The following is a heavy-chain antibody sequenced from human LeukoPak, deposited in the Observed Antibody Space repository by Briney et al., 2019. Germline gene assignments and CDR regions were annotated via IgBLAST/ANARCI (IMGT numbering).Heavy chain of an antibody. J-gene: IGHJ3*02. CDR3: AKGPPREGTGNAFDI. V-gene: IGHV3-74*01. D-gene: IGHD1-1*01. CDR1: GFTFSIYW. Sequence: PGGSLTLSCAASGFTFSIYWMYWVRLPPGKGLVWVSRINSDGSNTNYADSVKGRFTISRDNAKNTLYLQMNSLRAEDTAVYYCAKGPPREGTGNAFDIWGQGTMVTVSS. CDR2: INSDGSNT.